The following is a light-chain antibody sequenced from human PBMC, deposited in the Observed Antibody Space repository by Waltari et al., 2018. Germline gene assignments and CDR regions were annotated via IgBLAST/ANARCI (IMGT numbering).Light chain of an antibody. Sequence: QSALTPPPSVSGSPGPSITLSCTGTSSDVGRYNYVSWYQQHPGKVPNLLIFDVSNRPSGVSHRFSGSKSGNTASLTISGLQAEDESDYYCCSFTTRSTWVFGGGTKLTVL. CDR3: CSFTTRSTWV. CDR1: SSDVGRYNY. J-gene: IGLJ3*02. V-gene: IGLV2-14*01. CDR2: DVS.